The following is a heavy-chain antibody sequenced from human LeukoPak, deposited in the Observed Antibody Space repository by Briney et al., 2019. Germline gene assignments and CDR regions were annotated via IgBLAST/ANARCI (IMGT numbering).Heavy chain of an antibody. V-gene: IGHV1-8*01. D-gene: IGHD1-26*01. Sequence: ASVKVSCKASGYTFITYNINWVRQATGQGLEWMGWMNPSSGDTGYAQKFQGRVTMTRNASITTAYMELSSLRSNDTAIYYCARMRSNKGGSWFDPWGQGPLVTVSS. J-gene: IGHJ5*02. CDR1: GYTFITYN. CDR2: MNPSSGDT. CDR3: ARMRSNKGGSWFDP.